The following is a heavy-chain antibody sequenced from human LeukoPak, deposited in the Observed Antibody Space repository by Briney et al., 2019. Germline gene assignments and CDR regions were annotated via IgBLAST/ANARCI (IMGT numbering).Heavy chain of an antibody. CDR2: ISGSGGST. D-gene: IGHD2/OR15-2a*01. J-gene: IGHJ3*02. CDR1: GFTFSSYG. CDR3: AKALRSMGDPFDI. Sequence: PGGSLRLSCAASGFTFSSYGMSWVRQAPGKGLEWVSAISGSGGSTYYADSVKGRFTISRDNSKNTLFLQMNSLRADDTAVYYCAKALRSMGDPFDIWGQGTMVTVSS. V-gene: IGHV3-23*01.